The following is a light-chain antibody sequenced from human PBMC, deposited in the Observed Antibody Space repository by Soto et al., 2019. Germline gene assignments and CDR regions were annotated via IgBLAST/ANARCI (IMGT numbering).Light chain of an antibody. CDR1: SSDVGGYNY. CDR3: SSYTSSSTLV. Sequence: QSALTQPASVSGSPGQSITISCTGTSSDVGGYNYVSWYQQHPGKAPKVMIYDVSNQPLGVSNRFSGSKSGNTASLTISGLQVEDEADYYCSSYTSSSTLVFGGGTKLTVL. CDR2: DVS. V-gene: IGLV2-14*01. J-gene: IGLJ2*01.